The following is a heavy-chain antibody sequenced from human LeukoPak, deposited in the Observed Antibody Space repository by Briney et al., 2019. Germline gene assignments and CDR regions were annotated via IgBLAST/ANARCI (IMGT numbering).Heavy chain of an antibody. D-gene: IGHD4-17*01. Sequence: PSETLSLTCTVSGGSISSYYWSWIRQPPGKGLEWIGYIYYSESTNYNPSLKSRVTISVDTSKNQFSLKLSSVTAADTAVYYCARQADDYGDYGSADFDYWGQGTLVTVSS. CDR2: IYYSEST. CDR3: ARQADDYGDYGSADFDY. CDR1: GGSISSYY. V-gene: IGHV4-59*08. J-gene: IGHJ4*02.